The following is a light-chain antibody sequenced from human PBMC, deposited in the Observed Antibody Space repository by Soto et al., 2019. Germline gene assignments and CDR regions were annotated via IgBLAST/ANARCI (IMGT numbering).Light chain of an antibody. J-gene: IGKJ1*01. V-gene: IGKV4-1*01. CDR2: WAY. CDR3: QQYYSTLTWT. CDR1: QSVLYSSNNKNY. Sequence: DIVMTQSPDSLAVSLGERATINCKSSQSVLYSSNNKNYLAWYQQKPGQPPKLLIYWAYTRESGVPDRFSGSESGTDFTLTISSLQAEDVAVYYCQQYYSTLTWTFGQGTKVEIK.